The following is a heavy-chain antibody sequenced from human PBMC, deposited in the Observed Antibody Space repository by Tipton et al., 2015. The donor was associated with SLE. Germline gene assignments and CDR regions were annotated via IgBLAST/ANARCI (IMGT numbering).Heavy chain of an antibody. CDR1: GGSFSGYY. CDR3: ARGRPRATQAWGGDYYCMDV. Sequence: TLSLTCAVYGGSFSGYYWSWIRQPPGKGLEWIGEINHSGSTNYNPSLKSRITISVDTSTNQFSLRLSSVTAADTAVYYCARGRPRATQAWGGDYYCMDVWGKGTTVTVSS. CDR2: INHSGST. J-gene: IGHJ6*03. V-gene: IGHV4-34*01. D-gene: IGHD3-16*01.